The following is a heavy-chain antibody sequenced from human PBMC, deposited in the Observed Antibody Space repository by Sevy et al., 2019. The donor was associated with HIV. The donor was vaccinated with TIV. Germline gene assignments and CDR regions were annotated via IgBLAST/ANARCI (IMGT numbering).Heavy chain of an antibody. CDR1: GFTFRTYA. Sequence: GGCLRLSCAASGFTFRTYALHWVRQAPGRGLEWLALISSNGDNAFYANSVRGRLTVSRDNSMNTLSLQMSSLTAEDTAVYYCARGPQWELTSFLSHWGQGTAVTVSS. D-gene: IGHD1-26*01. CDR3: ARGPQWELTSFLSH. J-gene: IGHJ4*02. CDR2: ISSNGDNA. V-gene: IGHV3-30*07.